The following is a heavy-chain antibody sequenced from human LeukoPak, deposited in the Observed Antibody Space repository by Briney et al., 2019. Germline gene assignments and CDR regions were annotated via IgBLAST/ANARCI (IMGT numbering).Heavy chain of an antibody. CDR1: GFTFSSYA. J-gene: IGHJ4*02. Sequence: GGSLRLSCAASGFTFSSYAMSWVRQAPGKGLEWVPAISGSGGSTYYADSVKGRFTISRDNSKNTLYLQMNSLRAEDTAVYYCAKDPRSWHPMYYFDYWGQGTLVTVSS. D-gene: IGHD6-13*01. CDR2: ISGSGGST. V-gene: IGHV3-23*01. CDR3: AKDPRSWHPMYYFDY.